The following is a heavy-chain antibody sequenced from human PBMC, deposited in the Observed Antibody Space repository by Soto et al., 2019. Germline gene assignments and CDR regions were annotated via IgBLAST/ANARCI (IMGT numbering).Heavy chain of an antibody. CDR2: ISYDGSNK. D-gene: IGHD5-18*01. CDR3: ARDQGGYSFRVKAGYYYYYGMDV. CDR1: GFTFSSYA. J-gene: IGHJ6*02. V-gene: IGHV3-30-3*01. Sequence: GGSLRLSCAASGFTFSSYAMHWVRQAPGKGLEWVAVISYDGSNKYYADSVKGRFTISRDNSKNTLYLQMNSLRAEDTAVYYCARDQGGYSFRVKAGYYYYYGMDVWGQGTTVTVSS.